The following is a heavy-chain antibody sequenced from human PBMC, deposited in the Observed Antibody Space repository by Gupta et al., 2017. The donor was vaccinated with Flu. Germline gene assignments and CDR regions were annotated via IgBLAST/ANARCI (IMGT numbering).Heavy chain of an antibody. Sequence: EVQLLESGGGLVQPGGSLRLSCAASGFTFRSYAISWVRQGPGKGPEWVSAISGSGGSTYYADAVKGRFTIARDNSKNTLYLQRNSLRAEDTAVDYCAKDGEDSVVVVAATPVVDYGMDVWGQGTTVTVSS. V-gene: IGHV3-23*01. D-gene: IGHD2-15*01. CDR1: GFTFRSYA. CDR2: ISGSGGST. J-gene: IGHJ6*02. CDR3: AKDGEDSVVVVAATPVVDYGMDV.